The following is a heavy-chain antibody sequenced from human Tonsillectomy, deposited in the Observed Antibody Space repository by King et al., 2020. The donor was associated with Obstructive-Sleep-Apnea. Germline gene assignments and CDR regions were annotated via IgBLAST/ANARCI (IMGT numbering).Heavy chain of an antibody. Sequence: LQLQESGPGLVKPSETLSLTCTVCGGSISSSSYYWGWIRQPPGKGLEWIGTIYYSGSTYYNPSLKSRVTISVDTSKNQFSLKLSSVTAADTAVYYCAREAPDTYFDYWGQGTLVTVSS. CDR3: AREAPDTYFDY. J-gene: IGHJ4*02. CDR2: IYYSGST. CDR1: GGSISSSSYY. V-gene: IGHV4-39*07.